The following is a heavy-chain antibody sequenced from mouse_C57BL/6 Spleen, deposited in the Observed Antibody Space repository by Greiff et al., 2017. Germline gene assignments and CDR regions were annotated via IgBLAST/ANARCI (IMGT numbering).Heavy chain of an antibody. Sequence: HVQLKQPGAELVRPGSSVKLSCKASGYTFTSYWMDWVKQRPGQGLEWIGNIYPSDSETHYNQKFKDKATLTVDKSSSTAYMQLSSLTSEDSAVDYCARSYYCGSSGFAYWGQGTLVTVSA. D-gene: IGHD1-1*01. V-gene: IGHV1-61*01. CDR3: ARSYYCGSSGFAY. CDR1: GYTFTSYW. CDR2: IYPSDSET. J-gene: IGHJ3*01.